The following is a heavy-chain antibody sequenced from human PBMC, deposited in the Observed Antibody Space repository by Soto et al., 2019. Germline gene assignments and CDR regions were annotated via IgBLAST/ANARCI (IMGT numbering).Heavy chain of an antibody. J-gene: IGHJ3*02. D-gene: IGHD5-18*01. V-gene: IGHV1-2*04. CDR1: GYTFTGYY. Sequence: ASVKVSCKASGYTFTGYYMHWVRQAPGQGLEWMGWINPNSGGTNYAQKFQGWVTMTRATSISTAYMELSRLRSDDTAVYYCARGGWEGYNGGHDAFDIWGQGTMVTVSS. CDR2: INPNSGGT. CDR3: ARGGWEGYNGGHDAFDI.